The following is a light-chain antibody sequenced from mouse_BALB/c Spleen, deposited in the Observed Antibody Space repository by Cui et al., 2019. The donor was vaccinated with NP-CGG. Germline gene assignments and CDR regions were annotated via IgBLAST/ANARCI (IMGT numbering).Light chain of an antibody. CDR2: GTN. J-gene: IGLJ1*01. CDR3: ALWYSNHWV. Sequence: QAVVTKASALTTSPGETVTLTCRSSTGTVTTSNYANWVQEKPAHLFTGLIGGTNNRAPGVPARFSGSLIGDKAALIITGAQTEDEAIYFCALWYSNHWVFGGGTKLTVL. CDR1: TGTVTTSNY. V-gene: IGLV1*01.